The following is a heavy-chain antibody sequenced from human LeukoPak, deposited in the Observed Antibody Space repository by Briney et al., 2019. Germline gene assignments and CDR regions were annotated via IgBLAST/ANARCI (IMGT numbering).Heavy chain of an antibody. CDR3: ARDNAEMATVDYYNGMDV. D-gene: IGHD5-24*01. V-gene: IGHV3-23*01. Sequence: PGGSLRLSCVGSGFTFSSSVMSWVRRAPGKGLEWVSGISSSGGHTDYTDPMRGRFSVSRDNSKNTLWLQLNSLRAEDTAVYYCARDNAEMATVDYYNGMDVWGQGTTVTVSS. J-gene: IGHJ6*02. CDR1: GFTFSSSV. CDR2: ISSSGGHT.